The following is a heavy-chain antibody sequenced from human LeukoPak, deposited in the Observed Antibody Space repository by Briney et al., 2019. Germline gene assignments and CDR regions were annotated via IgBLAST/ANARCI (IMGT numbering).Heavy chain of an antibody. J-gene: IGHJ4*02. CDR1: GYSFTSYW. CDR2: IDPSDSYT. CDR3: ARRNYYYDSSGYYYHFDY. D-gene: IGHD3-22*01. V-gene: IGHV5-10-1*01. Sequence: GESLKISCKGSGYSFTSYWISWVRQMPGKGLEWMGRIDPSDSYTNYSPSFQGHVTISADKSISTAYLQWSSLKDSDTAMYYCARRNYYYDSSGYYYHFDYWGQGTLVTVSS.